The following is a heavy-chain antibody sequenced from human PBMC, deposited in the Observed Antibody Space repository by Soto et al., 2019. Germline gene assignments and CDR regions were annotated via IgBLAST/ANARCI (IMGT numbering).Heavy chain of an antibody. V-gene: IGHV1-8*01. D-gene: IGHD3-22*01. CDR2: MNPNSGNT. J-gene: IGHJ4*02. CDR1: GYTFTSYD. CDR3: ARVPRSYYDSSGYTGHYYFDY. Sequence: ASVKVSCKASGYTFTSYDINWVRQATGQGLEWMGWMNPNSGNTGYAQKFQGRVTMTRNTSISTAYMELSSLRSEDTAVYYCARVPRSYYDSSGYTGHYYFDYWGQGILVTVSS.